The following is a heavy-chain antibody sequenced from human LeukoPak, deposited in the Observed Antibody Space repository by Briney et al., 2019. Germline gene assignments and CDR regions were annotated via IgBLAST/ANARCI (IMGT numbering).Heavy chain of an antibody. CDR2: IYYSGST. CDR1: GGSISSSSYY. D-gene: IGHD6-13*01. V-gene: IGHV4-39*07. Sequence: SETLSLTCTVSGGSISSSSYYWGWIRQPPGKGLEWIGSIYYSGSTYYNPSLKSRVTISVDTSKNQFSLKLNSVTAADTAVYYCAREIRPAAGTGGGIDYWGQGTLVTVSS. J-gene: IGHJ4*02. CDR3: AREIRPAAGTGGGIDY.